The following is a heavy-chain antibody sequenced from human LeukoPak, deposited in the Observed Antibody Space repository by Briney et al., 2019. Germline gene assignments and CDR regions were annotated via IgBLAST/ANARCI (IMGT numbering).Heavy chain of an antibody. CDR2: IKEDGSEK. Sequence: PGGSLRLSCAASGFSFSSYWMSWVRQAPGKGLEWVANIKEDGSEKYYVDSLKGRFTISRDNAKSSLSLQLDSLRAEDTAVYCCARGQGWLQFDNWGQGTLVTVSS. CDR1: GFSFSSYW. J-gene: IGHJ4*02. D-gene: IGHD5-12*01. CDR3: ARGQGWLQFDN. V-gene: IGHV3-7*05.